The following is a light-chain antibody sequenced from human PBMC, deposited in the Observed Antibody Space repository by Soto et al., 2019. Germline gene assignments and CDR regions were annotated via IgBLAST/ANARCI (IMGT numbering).Light chain of an antibody. J-gene: IGLJ2*01. CDR2: GNS. Sequence: QSALTQPPSVSGAPGQRVTISCTGSSSNIGAGYDVHWYQHLPGTAPKLLIYGNSNRPSGVPDRFSGSKSGTSASLAITGLQAEDEADYYCQSYDSSLVFGGGTKLTVL. CDR1: SSNIGAGYD. CDR3: QSYDSSLV. V-gene: IGLV1-40*01.